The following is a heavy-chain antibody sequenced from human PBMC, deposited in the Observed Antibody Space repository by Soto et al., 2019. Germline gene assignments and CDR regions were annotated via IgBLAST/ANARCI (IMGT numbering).Heavy chain of an antibody. CDR1: GYIFVNYG. CDR3: EMVDNYVTPTPQDV. CDR2: ISPYTGNT. J-gene: IGHJ6*01. Sequence: QVQLVQSGDEVKKPGASVKVSCKASGYIFVNYGIAWVRQAPGQGLEWMGWISPYTGNTHSATKIQGRLTMTTDTSTRTAYMDLGRLTSDDTAVYYCEMVDNYVTPTPQDVWGQGTTVNVSS. V-gene: IGHV1-18*01. D-gene: IGHD3-16*01.